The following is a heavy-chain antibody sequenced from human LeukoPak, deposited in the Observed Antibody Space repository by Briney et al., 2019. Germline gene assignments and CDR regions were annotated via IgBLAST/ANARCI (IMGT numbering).Heavy chain of an antibody. D-gene: IGHD2-15*01. V-gene: IGHV1-2*04. J-gene: IGHJ6*02. Sequence: ASVKVSCKASGYTFTGYYMHWVRQAPGQGLEWMGWINPNSGGTNYAQKFQGWVTVTRDTSISTAYMELSRLRSDDTAVYYCARERYCSGGSCYLRYYGMDVWGQGTTVTVSS. CDR2: INPNSGGT. CDR1: GYTFTGYY. CDR3: ARERYCSGGSCYLRYYGMDV.